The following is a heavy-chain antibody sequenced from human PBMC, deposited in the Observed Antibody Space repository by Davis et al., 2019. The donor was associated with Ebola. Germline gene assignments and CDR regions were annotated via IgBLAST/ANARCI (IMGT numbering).Heavy chain of an antibody. Sequence: ESLKISCAASGFTFSSHAMSWIRQSPGKGLEWMGEINRSGSTNYNPSLKSRVSMTVDTKKNEISLKLSHVTAADAAVYYCARSLLRFLEGPDTWGQGTLVTVSS. CDR1: GFTFSSHA. CDR2: INRSGST. CDR3: ARSLLRFLEGPDT. D-gene: IGHD3-3*01. J-gene: IGHJ5*02. V-gene: IGHV4-34*01.